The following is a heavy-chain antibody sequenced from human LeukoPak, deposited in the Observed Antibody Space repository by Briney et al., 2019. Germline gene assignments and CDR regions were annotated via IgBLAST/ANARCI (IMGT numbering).Heavy chain of an antibody. J-gene: IGHJ5*02. CDR2: ISSSSSYT. CDR1: GFTFSDYY. CDR3: ARVVGGIRYFDWYNWFDP. V-gene: IGHV3-11*05. Sequence: GGSLRLSCAASGFTFSDYYMSRIRQASWKGLEWVSYISSSSSYTNYADSVKGRFTISRDNAKNSLYLQMNSLRAEDTAVYYCARVVGGIRYFDWYNWFDPWGQGTLVTVSS. D-gene: IGHD3-9*01.